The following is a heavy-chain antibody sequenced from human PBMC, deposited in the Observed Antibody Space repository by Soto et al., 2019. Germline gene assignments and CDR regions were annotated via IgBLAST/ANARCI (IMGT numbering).Heavy chain of an antibody. V-gene: IGHV3-33*01. J-gene: IGHJ4*02. CDR2: IWYDGSYK. CDR3: ARDRYSSGWYDLDY. D-gene: IGHD6-19*01. Sequence: QVQLLESGGGVVQPGRSLRLSCAASGFTFSNYGMHWVRQAPGKGLAWVAVIWYDGSYKYYADSVKGRFTISRDNSKNTLCLQMNSLRAEDTAVYYCARDRYSSGWYDLDYWGQGTLVTVSS. CDR1: GFTFSNYG.